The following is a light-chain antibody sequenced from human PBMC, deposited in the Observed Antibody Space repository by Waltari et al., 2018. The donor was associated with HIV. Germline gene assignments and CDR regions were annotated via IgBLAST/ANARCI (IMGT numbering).Light chain of an antibody. CDR2: SVN. V-gene: IGLV1-44*01. CDR3: ATWDDSLGTYV. CDR1: NSNTGSNT. Sequence: QSVLTQPPSASGTPGQRVTISCSGGNSNTGSNTVNWYRQLPGTAPKLLSYSVNQRPSGAPDRIPGSKSGTSASLAISGLQSEDEADYYCATWDDSLGTYVFGTATKVTVL. J-gene: IGLJ1*01.